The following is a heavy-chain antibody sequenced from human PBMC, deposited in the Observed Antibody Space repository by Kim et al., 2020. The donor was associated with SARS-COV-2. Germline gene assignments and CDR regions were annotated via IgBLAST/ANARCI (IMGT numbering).Heavy chain of an antibody. CDR3: AYMPDY. D-gene: IGHD2-2*01. J-gene: IGHJ4*02. V-gene: IGHV1-69*04. CDR1: GATFTNYG. CDR2: VVPTLGIV. Sequence: SVKVSCKVSGATFTNYGISWVRQAPGQGLQWMGRVVPTLGIVDHVQKFRDRVTITADESTKTAYMELNSLRSEDTAVYYCAYMPDYLGQGTLVNVSS.